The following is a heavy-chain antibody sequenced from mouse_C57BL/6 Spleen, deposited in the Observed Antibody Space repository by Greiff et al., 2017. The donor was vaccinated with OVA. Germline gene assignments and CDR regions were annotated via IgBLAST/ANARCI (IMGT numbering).Heavy chain of an antibody. D-gene: IGHD1-1*01. CDR3: VRQDYGSSYWYFDV. J-gene: IGHJ1*03. Sequence: LVESGGGLVQPKGSLKLSCAASGFSFNTYAMNWVRQAPGKGLEWVARIRSKSNNYATYYADSVKDRFTISRDDSESMLYLQMNNLKTEDTAMYYCVRQDYGSSYWYFDVWGTGTTVTVSS. V-gene: IGHV10-1*01. CDR1: GFSFNTYA. CDR2: IRSKSNNYAT.